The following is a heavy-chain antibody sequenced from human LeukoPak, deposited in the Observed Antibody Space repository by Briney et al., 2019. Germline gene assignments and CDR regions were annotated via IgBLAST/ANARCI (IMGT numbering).Heavy chain of an antibody. CDR3: ARGARLWFGELLQPRYYYGMVV. CDR1: GGSFSGYY. CDR2: INHSGST. D-gene: IGHD3-10*01. V-gene: IGHV4-34*01. J-gene: IGHJ6*02. Sequence: SETLSLTCAVYGGSFSGYYWSWIRQPPGKGLEWIGEINHSGSTNYNPSLKSRVTISVDTSKNKFSLKLSSVTAADTAVYYCARGARLWFGELLQPRYYYGMVVWGQGTTVIVSS.